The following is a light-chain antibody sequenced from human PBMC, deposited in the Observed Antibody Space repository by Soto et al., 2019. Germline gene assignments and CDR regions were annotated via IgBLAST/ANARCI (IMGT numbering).Light chain of an antibody. V-gene: IGLV9-49*01. CDR3: GADHGGGSNRVVV. J-gene: IGLJ2*01. CDR2: VGTGGIVG. Sequence: QPVLTQPPSASASLGASVTLTCTLSSGYSNYKVDWYQQRPGKGPRFVMRVGTGGIVGSKGDGIPDRFSVLGSGLNRYLTIKNIQEEDESDYDCGADHGGGSNRVVVFGGGTKLTVL. CDR1: SGYSNYK.